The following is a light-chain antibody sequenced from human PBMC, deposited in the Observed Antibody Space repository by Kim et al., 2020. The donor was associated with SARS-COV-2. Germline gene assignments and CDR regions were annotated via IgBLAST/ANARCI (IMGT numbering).Light chain of an antibody. CDR2: GAS. CDR1: QSVSRT. Sequence: VSPGERATLSCRASQSVSRTLAWYQQKPGQAPRLLIYGASTRATGIPASFSGSGSGTEFTLTISSLQSEDFAVYYCQQYNKWPLTFGGGTKVDIK. CDR3: QQYNKWPLT. J-gene: IGKJ4*01. V-gene: IGKV3-15*01.